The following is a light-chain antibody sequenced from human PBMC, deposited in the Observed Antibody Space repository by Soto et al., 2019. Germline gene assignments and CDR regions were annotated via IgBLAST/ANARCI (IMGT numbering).Light chain of an antibody. V-gene: IGKV3-15*01. CDR3: QQYNYWPPLL. Sequence: EIAMTQSPATLSVSPGERATLSCRASQSVSSNLAWYQQKPGQAPRLLIYDASTRATGIPARFSGSGSGTEFTLTISSLQSEDFAVYYCQQYNYWPPLLFGGGTKVDI. CDR1: QSVSSN. CDR2: DAS. J-gene: IGKJ4*01.